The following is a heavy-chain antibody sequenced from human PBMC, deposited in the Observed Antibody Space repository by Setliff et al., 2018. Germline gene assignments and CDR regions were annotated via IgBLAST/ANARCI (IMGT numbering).Heavy chain of an antibody. CDR2: INTNTGDP. J-gene: IGHJ3*02. CDR1: GYTFTSYA. D-gene: IGHD2-15*01. CDR3: ASSGYCSGGSCYSVHPKDAFDI. Sequence: GASVKVSCKASGYTFTSYAMNWVRQAPGQGLEWMGWINTNTGDPTYAQGFTGRFVVSLDTSVSTAYLQISSLKAEDTAVYYCASSGYCSGGSCYSVHPKDAFDIWGQGTMVTVSS. V-gene: IGHV7-4-1*02.